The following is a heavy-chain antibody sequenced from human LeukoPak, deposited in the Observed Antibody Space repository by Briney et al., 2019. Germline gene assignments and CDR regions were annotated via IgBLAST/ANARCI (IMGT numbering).Heavy chain of an antibody. CDR1: GFTFSSYA. V-gene: IGHV3-74*03. CDR2: ITSDGRST. J-gene: IGHJ3*02. Sequence: PGGSLRLSCAASGFTFSSYAMSWVRQAPGKGLEWVSRITSDGRSTTYADSVKGRFTISRDNAKNTLYLQMNSLRAEDTAVYYCARERYSRREDDAFDIWGQGTMVTVSS. D-gene: IGHD2-15*01. CDR3: ARERYSRREDDAFDI.